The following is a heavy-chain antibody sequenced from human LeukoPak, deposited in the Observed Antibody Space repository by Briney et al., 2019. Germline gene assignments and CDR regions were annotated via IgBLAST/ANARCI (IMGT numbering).Heavy chain of an antibody. CDR1: GFTFSSDA. CDR2: ISGSGDST. Sequence: GGSLRLSCAASGFTFSSDAMNWVRQAPGKGLEWVSTISGSGDSTYYADSVKGRFTISRDISKNTLYVQMNSLRAEDAAVYYCAKDKGWGYSSYDYYGMDVWGQGTTVTVSS. V-gene: IGHV3-23*01. CDR3: AKDKGWGYSSYDYYGMDV. D-gene: IGHD1-26*01. J-gene: IGHJ6*02.